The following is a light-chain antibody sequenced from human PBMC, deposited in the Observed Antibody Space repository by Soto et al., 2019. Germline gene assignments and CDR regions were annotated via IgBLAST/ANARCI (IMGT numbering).Light chain of an antibody. CDR3: QQYNGHSTWT. J-gene: IGKJ1*01. CDR1: QNVANY. CDR2: ESS. V-gene: IGKV3-11*01. Sequence: EIVLTQSPATLSLSPGERATLSCRASQNVANYLDWYQQKPGQAPRLLIYESSNRATGIAARFSGSGSGTDFTLTISSLQPDDFATYYCQQYNGHSTWTFGQGTKVDI.